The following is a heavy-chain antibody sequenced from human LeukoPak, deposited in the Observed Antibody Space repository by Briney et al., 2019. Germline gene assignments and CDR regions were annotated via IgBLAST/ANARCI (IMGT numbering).Heavy chain of an antibody. J-gene: IGHJ4*02. CDR1: GFIFSDYN. CDR2: VSTDSTFI. V-gene: IGHV3-21*06. Sequence: PGGSLRLSCSAFGFIFSDYNFHWVRQAPGKGLEWLASVSTDSTFIYYADSVKGRFTISRDNAKNSLYLQMNSLRAEDTAVFHCARDRLGTFDSWGQGVLVTVSS. CDR3: ARDRLGTFDS. D-gene: IGHD1-7*01.